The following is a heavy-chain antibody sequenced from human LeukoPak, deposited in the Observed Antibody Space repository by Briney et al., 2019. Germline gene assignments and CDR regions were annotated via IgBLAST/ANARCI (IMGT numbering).Heavy chain of an antibody. D-gene: IGHD3-22*01. Sequence: GGSLRLSCAASGFTFSTYGMHWVRQAPGEGLEWVAVISYDGSNKYYADSVKGRFTISRDNSKNTLYLQMNSLRAEDTAVYYCAKDLTMIAVVITDWGQGTLVTVSS. CDR1: GFTFSTYG. CDR2: ISYDGSNK. V-gene: IGHV3-30*18. CDR3: AKDLTMIAVVITD. J-gene: IGHJ4*02.